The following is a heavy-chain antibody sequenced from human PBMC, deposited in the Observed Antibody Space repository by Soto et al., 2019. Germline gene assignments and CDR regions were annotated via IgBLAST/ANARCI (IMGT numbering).Heavy chain of an antibody. Sequence: QVQLEQSGAEVKKPGSSVKVSCKASGGTFRTSDISWVRQAPGQGLEWMGGIMPIFRTPDYAQKFQGRVIITADEFTGTAYMELSGLRSDDTAVYYCARDKDRPQLGGNYYYILDVWGQGTTITVSS. J-gene: IGHJ6*02. CDR3: ARDKDRPQLGGNYYYILDV. D-gene: IGHD3-3*02. CDR2: IMPIFRTP. V-gene: IGHV1-69*12. CDR1: GGTFRTSD.